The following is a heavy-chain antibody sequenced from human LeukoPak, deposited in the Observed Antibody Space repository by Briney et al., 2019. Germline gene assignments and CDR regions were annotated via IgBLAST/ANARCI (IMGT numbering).Heavy chain of an antibody. V-gene: IGHV3-7*01. D-gene: IGHD6-6*01. CDR2: IKQDGSEM. J-gene: IGHJ4*02. Sequence: GGSLRLSCAASGFTFSSYWMDWVRQAPGKGLEWVANIKQDGSEMYYVDSVKGRFTISRDNTKNSLFLHMSSLRAEDTAVYYCARRDSSYDYWGQGTLVTVSS. CDR1: GFTFSSYW. CDR3: ARRDSSYDY.